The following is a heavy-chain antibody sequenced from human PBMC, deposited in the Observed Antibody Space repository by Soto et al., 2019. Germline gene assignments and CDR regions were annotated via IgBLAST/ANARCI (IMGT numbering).Heavy chain of an antibody. CDR3: TIGSWSGEVFDI. CDR1: GGTFSTYS. J-gene: IGHJ3*02. CDR2: IIPMLGIA. V-gene: IGHV1-69*02. Sequence: QVQLVQSGAEEKKPGSSVKVSCKDSGGTFSTYSMFWVRQAPGQGLEWMGRIIPMLGIANYAQRFQDRVTITADKSTATAYMELSSLRSEDTALYYCTIGSWSGEVFDIWGQGTMVTVSS. D-gene: IGHD2-21*01.